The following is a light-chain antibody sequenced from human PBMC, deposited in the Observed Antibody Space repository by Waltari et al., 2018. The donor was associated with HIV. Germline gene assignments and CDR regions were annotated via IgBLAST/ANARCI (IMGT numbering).Light chain of an antibody. J-gene: IGLJ1*01. CDR2: EVS. CDR3: CSYAGSPYLFV. CDR1: SGNIGKYQL. V-gene: IGLV2-23*02. Sequence: QSALTQQASVSGSLGQSITISCNGTSGNIGKYQLVSLYQQHPGKAPQIMVYEVSRRPARISKRFSESKSDNTASLTISGLQAEDEAAYFCCSYAGSPYLFVFGGVTEIAVL.